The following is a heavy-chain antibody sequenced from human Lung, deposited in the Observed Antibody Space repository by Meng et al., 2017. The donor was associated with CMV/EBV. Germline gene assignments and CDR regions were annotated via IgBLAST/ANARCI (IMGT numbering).Heavy chain of an antibody. Sequence: VQLVQSGAAVKRPGASVKISCQASGYSFSGFYLNWARQAPGHGLEWLGRVNPISDDTHLAQKFEGRITVTRGATINTAFMELTRLRPDDTAVYYCAKSSDNGWSSWGPGTLVTVSS. D-gene: IGHD6-19*01. V-gene: IGHV1-2*06. CDR3: AKSSDNGWSS. J-gene: IGHJ4*01. CDR2: VNPISDDT. CDR1: GYSFSGFY.